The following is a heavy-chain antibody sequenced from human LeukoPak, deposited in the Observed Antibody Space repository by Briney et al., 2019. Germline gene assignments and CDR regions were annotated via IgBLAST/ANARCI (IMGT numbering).Heavy chain of an antibody. Sequence: SETLSLTCAVYGGSFSGYYWSWIRQPPGKGLEWIGEISHSGSTNYNPSLKSRVTISLDTSKSQFSLKLNSVTAADTAVYYCARRLGSLPAYDTSGNYYLGRRRGAFGIWGQGTMVTVSS. CDR3: ARRLGSLPAYDTSGNYYLGRRRGAFGI. CDR1: GGSFSGYY. V-gene: IGHV4-34*01. CDR2: ISHSGST. D-gene: IGHD3-22*01. J-gene: IGHJ3*02.